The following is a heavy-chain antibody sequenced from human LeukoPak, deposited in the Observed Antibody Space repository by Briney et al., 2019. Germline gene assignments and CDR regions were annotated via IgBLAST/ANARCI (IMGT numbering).Heavy chain of an antibody. J-gene: IGHJ4*02. D-gene: IGHD6-13*01. CDR1: GFTFSSYS. Sequence: PGGSLRLSCASSGFTFSSYSMNWVRQAPGKGLECVSSISSSSSYIYYADSVKGRFTISRDNAKNSLYRPMNSLIAEDTAVYYCASLGIAAAGRDYFDYWGQGTLVTVSS. V-gene: IGHV3-21*01. CDR2: ISSSSSYI. CDR3: ASLGIAAAGRDYFDY.